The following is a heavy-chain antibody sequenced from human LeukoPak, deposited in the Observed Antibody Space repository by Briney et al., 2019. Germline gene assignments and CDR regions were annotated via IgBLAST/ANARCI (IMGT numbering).Heavy chain of an antibody. CDR3: ARGFAPGVAVAGGTEFDY. Sequence: GGSLRLSCAASGFTFSSYAMHWVRQAPGKGLEWVAVISYDGSNKYYADSVKGRFTISRDNSKNTLYLQMNSLRAEDTAVYYCARGFAPGVAVAGGTEFDYWGQGTLVTVSS. CDR1: GFTFSSYA. V-gene: IGHV3-30-3*01. D-gene: IGHD6-19*01. J-gene: IGHJ4*02. CDR2: ISYDGSNK.